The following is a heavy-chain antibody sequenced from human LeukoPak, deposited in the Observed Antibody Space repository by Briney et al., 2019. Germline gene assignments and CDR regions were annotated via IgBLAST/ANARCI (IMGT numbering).Heavy chain of an antibody. D-gene: IGHD1-14*01. CDR3: ARTEEAQGSDY. CDR1: GFTFSSYS. J-gene: IGHJ4*02. CDR2: ISSSSSYI. Sequence: GGSLRLSCAASGFTFSSYSMNWVRQAPGKGLEWVSSISSSSSYIYYADSVKRRFTISRDNAKNLLYLQMNSLRAEDTAVYYCARTEEAQGSDYWGQGTLVTVSS. V-gene: IGHV3-21*01.